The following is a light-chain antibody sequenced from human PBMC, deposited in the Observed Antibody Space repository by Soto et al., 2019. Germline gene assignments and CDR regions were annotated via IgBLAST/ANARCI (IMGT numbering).Light chain of an antibody. V-gene: IGKV4-1*01. Sequence: DIVMTQSPDSLAVSLGERATINCKSSQSVLYSSNNKNYLAWYQQKPGQPPKLLIYWASTRESGVPDRFSGSGSGTDFTLTISRMEPEDFAVFYCQQYGSSPLTFGGGTKVDI. CDR3: QQYGSSPLT. CDR1: QSVLYSSNNKNY. J-gene: IGKJ4*01. CDR2: WAS.